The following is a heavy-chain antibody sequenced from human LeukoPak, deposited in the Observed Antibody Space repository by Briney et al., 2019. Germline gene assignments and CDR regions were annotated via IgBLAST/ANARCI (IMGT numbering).Heavy chain of an antibody. J-gene: IGHJ3*02. CDR2: INPNSGGT. CDR1: GYTFTGYY. V-gene: IGHV1-2*02. D-gene: IGHD1-26*01. CDR3: ARDRSGSYYWDAFDI. Sequence: EASVKVSCKASGYTFTGYYMHWVRQAPGQGLEWMGWINPNSGGTNYAQKFQGRVTMTRDTSISTAYMELSRLRSDDTAVYYCARDRSGSYYWDAFDIWGQGTMATVSS.